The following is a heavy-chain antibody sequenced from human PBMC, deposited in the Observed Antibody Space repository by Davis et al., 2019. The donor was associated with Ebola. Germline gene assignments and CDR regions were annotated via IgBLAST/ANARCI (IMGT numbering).Heavy chain of an antibody. Sequence: PGGSLRLSCAASGFTFSSYWMSWVRQALGKGLEWVANIKQDGSEKYYVDSVKGRFTISRDNAKNSLYLQMNSLRAEDTAVYYCAPRPGLRGYSHMGGYWGQGTLVTVSS. D-gene: IGHD5-18*01. CDR2: IKQDGSEK. CDR3: APRPGLRGYSHMGGY. CDR1: GFTFSSYW. J-gene: IGHJ4*02. V-gene: IGHV3-7*03.